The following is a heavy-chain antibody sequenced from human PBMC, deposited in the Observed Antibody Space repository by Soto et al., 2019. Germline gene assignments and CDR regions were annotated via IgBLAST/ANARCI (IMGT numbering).Heavy chain of an antibody. CDR2: IYSGGNT. J-gene: IGHJ6*02. Sequence: GGSLKLSCAASGFSVTSNYMSWVRQAPGKGLEWVSSIYSGGNTYYADSVKGRFTISRDTPENTLYLQMTSLRAEDTAVYYCNVYSSSPMRENMDVWGQGTTVTVSS. V-gene: IGHV3-53*01. D-gene: IGHD6-13*01. CDR1: GFSVTSNY. CDR3: NVYSSSPMRENMDV.